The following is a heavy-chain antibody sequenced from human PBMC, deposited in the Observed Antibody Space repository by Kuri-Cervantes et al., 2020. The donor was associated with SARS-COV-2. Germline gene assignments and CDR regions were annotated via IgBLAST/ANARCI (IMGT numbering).Heavy chain of an antibody. CDR3: ARAYCSSTSCFKYFDY. CDR2: ISSSSTYI. D-gene: IGHD2-2*01. V-gene: IGHV3-21*04. CDR1: GFTFSFHG. Sequence: GESLKISCAASGFTFSFHGMNWVRQAPGKGLEWVSSISSSSTYIYYPDSVKGRFTNSRDNAKNSLYLQMNSLRAEDMALYYCARAYCSSTSCFKYFDYWGQGTLVTVSS. J-gene: IGHJ4*02.